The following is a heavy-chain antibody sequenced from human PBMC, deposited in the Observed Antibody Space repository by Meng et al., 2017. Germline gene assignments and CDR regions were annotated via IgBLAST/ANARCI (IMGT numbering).Heavy chain of an antibody. V-gene: IGHV3-30*01. J-gene: IGHJ4*02. CDR2: ISYDGSNK. CDR1: GFTFSSYA. Sequence: VQLLESGGGLVKPGGSQRLSCAASGFTFSSYAMHWVRQAPGKGLEWVAVISYDGSNKYYADSVKGRFTISRDNSKNTLYLQMNSLRAEDTAVYYCAHFDYWGQGTLVTVSS. CDR3: AHFDY.